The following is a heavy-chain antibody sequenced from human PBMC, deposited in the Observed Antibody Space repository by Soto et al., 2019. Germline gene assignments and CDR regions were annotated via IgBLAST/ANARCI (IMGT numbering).Heavy chain of an antibody. CDR1: GGTFSTTA. Sequence: QVQLLQSGAEVKKPGSSVKVSCKASGGTFSTTAITWVRQAPGQGLEWMGGIVPIFGIPNYAQKFQGRVTMTTETSTSTVYMELRSLRSDDTAMYYCARNGERDLGLNYYFYYGMDVWGQGTSVTVSS. CDR2: IVPIFGIP. J-gene: IGHJ6*02. V-gene: IGHV1-69*17. D-gene: IGHD3-10*01. CDR3: ARNGERDLGLNYYFYYGMDV.